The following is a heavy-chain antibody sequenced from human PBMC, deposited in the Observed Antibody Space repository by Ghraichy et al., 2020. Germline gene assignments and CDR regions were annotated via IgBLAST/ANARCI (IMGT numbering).Heavy chain of an antibody. CDR2: IYYSGST. J-gene: IGHJ4*02. V-gene: IGHV4-59*01. D-gene: IGHD3-22*01. CDR1: GGSISSYY. CDR3: ARSYYDSSGYYVGFDY. Sequence: LSCTVSGGSISSYYWSWIRQPPGKGLEWIGYIYYSGSTNYNPSLKSRVTLSVDTSKNQFSLKLSSVTAADTAVYYCARSYYDSSGYYVGFDYWGQGTLVTVSS.